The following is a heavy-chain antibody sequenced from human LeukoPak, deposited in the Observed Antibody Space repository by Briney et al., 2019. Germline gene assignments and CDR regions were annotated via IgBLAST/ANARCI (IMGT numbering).Heavy chain of an antibody. CDR1: GGSISSGGYS. Sequence: PSETLSLTCAVSGGSISSGGYSWSWIRQPPGKGLEWIGYIYHSGSTYYNPSLKSRVTISVDRSKNQFPLKLSSVTAADTAVYYCARGGSTVTRAPRYFDYWGQGTLVTVSS. V-gene: IGHV4-30-2*01. J-gene: IGHJ4*02. D-gene: IGHD4-17*01. CDR3: ARGGSTVTRAPRYFDY. CDR2: IYHSGST.